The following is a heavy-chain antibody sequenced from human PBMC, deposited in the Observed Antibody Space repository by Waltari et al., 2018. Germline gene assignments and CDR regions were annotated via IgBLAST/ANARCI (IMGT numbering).Heavy chain of an antibody. J-gene: IGHJ6*03. V-gene: IGHV5-51*03. D-gene: IGHD3-3*01. CDR1: GYTSAKYG. Sequence: EVKLLQSGAELKKPGQTLNISCQASGYTSAKYGIPAVRPRPGKGLEWMGISYPGDFDTRYSPSVQGHVTFSVDKSGNTAYLQWSSLKASDTAKYYCARMERDLWSGKDHNMDMDVWGEGTTV. CDR2: SYPGDFDT. CDR3: ARMERDLWSGKDHNMDMDV.